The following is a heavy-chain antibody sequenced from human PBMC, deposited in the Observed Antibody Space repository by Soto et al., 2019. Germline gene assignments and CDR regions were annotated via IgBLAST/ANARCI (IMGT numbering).Heavy chain of an antibody. J-gene: IGHJ4*02. V-gene: IGHV2-5*02. CDR3: ARLGYCSSTSCFAFDY. CDR2: IYWDDDK. D-gene: IGHD2-2*01. CDR1: GFSLSTSGVG. Sequence: QITLKESGPTLAQPTQTLTLTCTFSGFSLSTSGVGVGWIRQPPGKALEWLALIYWDDDKRYSPSLKSRLTITNDTSKNQVVLTMTNMDPVDTATYYCARLGYCSSTSCFAFDYWGQITLVTVSA.